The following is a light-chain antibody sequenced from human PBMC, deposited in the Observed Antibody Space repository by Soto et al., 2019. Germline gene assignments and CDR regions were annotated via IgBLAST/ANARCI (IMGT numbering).Light chain of an antibody. CDR2: DAS. J-gene: IGKJ4*01. V-gene: IGKV3-11*01. CDR3: QQRDNLPLVT. Sequence: EIVLTQSPATLSFSPGERATLSCRASQSVSSYLAWYQQKPGQATRLLIYDASNRATGIPARFSGSGSGTDFTLAISRLEPEDFGVYYGQQRDNLPLVTSGGGTTVEIK. CDR1: QSVSSY.